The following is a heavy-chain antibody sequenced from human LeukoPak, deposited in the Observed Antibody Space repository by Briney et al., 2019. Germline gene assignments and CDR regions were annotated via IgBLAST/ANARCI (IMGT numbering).Heavy chain of an antibody. CDR1: GFTFSSYS. J-gene: IGHJ4*02. CDR3: ARGGGSYSDY. V-gene: IGHV3-21*01. Sequence: GGSLRLSCAASGFTFSSYSMNWVRQAPGKGLEWVSSISSSSSYIYYADSVKGRFTISIDNAKNSLYLQMNSLRTEDTAVYYCARGGGSYSDYWGQGTLVTVSS. D-gene: IGHD1-26*01. CDR2: ISSSSSYI.